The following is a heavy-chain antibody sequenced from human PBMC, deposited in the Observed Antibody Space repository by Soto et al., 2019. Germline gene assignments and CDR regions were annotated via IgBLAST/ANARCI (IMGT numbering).Heavy chain of an antibody. CDR1: GFSLSTSGVG. V-gene: IGHV2-5*01. CDR2: IYWNDDK. Sequence: SGPTLVNPTQTLTLTCTFSGFSLSTSGVGVGWIRQPPGKALEWLALIYWNDDKRYSTSLKSRLTITKDTSKNQVVLTMTYMDPVDTATYYCSHAGYYDFWSGYYPNDYWGQGTLVTVSS. J-gene: IGHJ4*02. CDR3: SHAGYYDFWSGYYPNDY. D-gene: IGHD3-3*01.